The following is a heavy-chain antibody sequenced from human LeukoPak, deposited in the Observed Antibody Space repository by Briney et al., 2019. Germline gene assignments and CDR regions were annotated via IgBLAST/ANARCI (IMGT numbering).Heavy chain of an antibody. CDR3: AKDRSSWYRY. V-gene: IGHV3-23*01. Sequence: SGGSLRLSCAASGFTFSNAWMSWVRQAPGKGLEWVSAISGSGGSTYYADSVKGRFTISRDNSKNTLYLQMNSLRAEDTAVYYCAKDRSSWYRYGGQGTLVTVSS. D-gene: IGHD6-13*01. CDR2: ISGSGGST. CDR1: GFTFSNAW. J-gene: IGHJ4*02.